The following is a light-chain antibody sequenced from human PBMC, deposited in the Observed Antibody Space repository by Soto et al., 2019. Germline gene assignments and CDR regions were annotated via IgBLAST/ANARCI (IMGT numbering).Light chain of an antibody. Sequence: EIVMTQSPATLSVSPGEGATLSCRASQSVSSSYLAWYQQKPGQAPRLLIYGASSRASGVPDTFSGSGSGTDFTLTISRLEPEDFALYYCQQYGRSPRTFGQGTKVDI. CDR2: GAS. V-gene: IGKV3-20*01. J-gene: IGKJ1*01. CDR3: QQYGRSPRT. CDR1: QSVSSSY.